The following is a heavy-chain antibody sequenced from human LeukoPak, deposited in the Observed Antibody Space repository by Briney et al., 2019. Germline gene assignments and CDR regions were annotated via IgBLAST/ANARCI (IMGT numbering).Heavy chain of an antibody. Sequence: GGSLRLSCAASGFTFSTYGMHWVRQAPGKGLEWVAVISYDGSNKYYADSVNGRFTISRDNSKNTLYLQMNSLRAEDTAVYYCAKDVGQKGLIAALDYWGQGTLVTVSS. J-gene: IGHJ4*02. V-gene: IGHV3-30*18. CDR1: GFTFSTYG. CDR2: ISYDGSNK. D-gene: IGHD6-13*01. CDR3: AKDVGQKGLIAALDY.